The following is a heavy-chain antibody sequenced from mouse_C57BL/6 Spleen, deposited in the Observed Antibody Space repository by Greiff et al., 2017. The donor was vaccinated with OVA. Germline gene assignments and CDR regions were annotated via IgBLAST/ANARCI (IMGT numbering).Heavy chain of an antibody. Sequence: VMLVESEGGLVQPGSSMKLSCTASGFTFSDYYMAWVRQVPEKGLEWVANINYDGSSTYYLDSLKSRFIISRDNAKNILYLQMSSLKSEDTATYYCARDGWYFDVWGTGTTVTVSS. V-gene: IGHV5-16*01. CDR3: ARDGWYFDV. J-gene: IGHJ1*03. CDR1: GFTFSDYY. CDR2: INYDGSST.